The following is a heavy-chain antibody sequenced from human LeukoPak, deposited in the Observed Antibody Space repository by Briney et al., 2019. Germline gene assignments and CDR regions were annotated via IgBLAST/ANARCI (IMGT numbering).Heavy chain of an antibody. V-gene: IGHV1-2*02. CDR3: AREGDGYNSRLFDY. CDR1: GYTFTGYY. CDR2: INPNSGGT. Sequence: ASVKVSCKASGYTFTGYYMHWVRQAPGQGLEWMGWINPNSGGTNYAQKFQGRVTMTRDTSISTAYMELSRLRSDDTAVYYCAREGDGYNSRLFDYWGQGTLVTVSS. D-gene: IGHD5-24*01. J-gene: IGHJ4*02.